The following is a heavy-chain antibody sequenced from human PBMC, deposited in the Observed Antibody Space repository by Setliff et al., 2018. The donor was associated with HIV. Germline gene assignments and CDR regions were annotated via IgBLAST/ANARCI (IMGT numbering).Heavy chain of an antibody. J-gene: IGHJ3*02. D-gene: IGHD6-19*01. CDR1: GYTFTSYG. V-gene: IGHV1-18*01. CDR2: ISAYNRNV. Sequence: GASVKVSCKASGYTFTSYGVSWVRQAPGQGLEWMGWISAYNRNVNYSQKVQGRVTMTTDTSTSTAYMELKNLKSDDTAVYYCARVLDPGIAVATHAFDIWGQGTMGTVSS. CDR3: ARVLDPGIAVATHAFDI.